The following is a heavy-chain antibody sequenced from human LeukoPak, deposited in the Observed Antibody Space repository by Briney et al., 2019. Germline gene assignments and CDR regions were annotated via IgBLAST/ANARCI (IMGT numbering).Heavy chain of an antibody. CDR1: GGTFSSYA. Sequence: SVKVSCKASGGTFSSYAISWVRQAPGQGLEWMGRIIPIFGIANYAQKFQGRVTITADKSTSTAYIELSSLRSEDTAVYYCARRDPHTMKFDPWGQGTLVTVSS. CDR2: IIPIFGIA. CDR3: ARRDPHTMKFDP. V-gene: IGHV1-69*04. J-gene: IGHJ5*02. D-gene: IGHD3-22*01.